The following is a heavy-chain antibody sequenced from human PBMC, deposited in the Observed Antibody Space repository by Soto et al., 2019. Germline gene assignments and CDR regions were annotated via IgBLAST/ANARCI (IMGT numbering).Heavy chain of an antibody. J-gene: IGHJ4*02. D-gene: IGHD6-19*01. CDR3: ATHSGWRPSFDY. V-gene: IGHV1-2*02. Sequence: ASVKVSCKASGYTFTGYYMHWVRQAPGQGLEWMGWINPNSGGTNYAQKFQGRVTMTRDTSISTAYMELSRLRSDDTAVYYCATHSGWRPSFDYWGQGTLVTVSS. CDR1: GYTFTGYY. CDR2: INPNSGGT.